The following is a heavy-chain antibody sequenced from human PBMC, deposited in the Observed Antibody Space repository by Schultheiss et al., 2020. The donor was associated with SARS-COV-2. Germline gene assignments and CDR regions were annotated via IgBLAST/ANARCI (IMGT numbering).Heavy chain of an antibody. CDR1: GGSISSGGYY. D-gene: IGHD4-17*01. CDR3: ARQVLRYFDY. J-gene: IGHJ4*02. CDR2: IYHSGST. V-gene: IGHV4-61*05. Sequence: SETLSLTCTVSGGSISSGGYYWSWIRQPPGKGLEWIGEIYHSGSTNYNPSLKSRVTISVDKSKNQFSLKLSSVTAADTAVYYCARQVLRYFDYWGQGTLVTVSS.